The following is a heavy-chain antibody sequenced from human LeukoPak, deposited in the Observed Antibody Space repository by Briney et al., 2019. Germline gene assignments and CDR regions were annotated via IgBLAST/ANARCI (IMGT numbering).Heavy chain of an antibody. Sequence: PGGSLRLSCEASGFIISSYWMSWVRQAPGKGLEWVASINPHGSEKYYVDSVKGRFTISRDNAKNSLYLQMNSLRAEDTAVYYCAREVGAAAGNSPADVWGKGTTVTVSS. CDR2: INPHGSEK. J-gene: IGHJ6*04. V-gene: IGHV3-7*01. CDR1: GFIISSYW. CDR3: AREVGAAAGNSPADV. D-gene: IGHD6-13*01.